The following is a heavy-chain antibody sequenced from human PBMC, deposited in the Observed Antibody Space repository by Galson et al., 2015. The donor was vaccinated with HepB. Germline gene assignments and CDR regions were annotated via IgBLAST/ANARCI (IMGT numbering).Heavy chain of an antibody. V-gene: IGHV3-33*01. CDR2: IWYDGSNK. Sequence: SLRLSCAASGFTFSSYGMHWVRQAPGKGLEWVAVIWYDGSNKYYADSVKGRFTISRDNSKNTLYLQMNSLRAEDTAVYYCARDRLRCCSGGSCHALDYWGQGTLVTVSS. CDR1: GFTFSSYG. J-gene: IGHJ4*02. CDR3: ARDRLRCCSGGSCHALDY. D-gene: IGHD2-15*01.